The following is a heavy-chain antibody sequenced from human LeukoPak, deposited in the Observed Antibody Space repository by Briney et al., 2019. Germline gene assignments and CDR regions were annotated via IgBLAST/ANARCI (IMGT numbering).Heavy chain of an antibody. CDR2: MNPNSGNT. Sequence: ASVKVSCKASGYTFTTYDIIWVRQATGQGLEWRGWMNPNSGNTGYAQKFQGRVTMTRDTSISTAYMELSSLRSEDTAVYFCARETTIPPYYFDYWGLGTPVIVSS. CDR3: ARETTIPPYYFDY. D-gene: IGHD3-9*01. V-gene: IGHV1-8*01. J-gene: IGHJ4*02. CDR1: GYTFTTYD.